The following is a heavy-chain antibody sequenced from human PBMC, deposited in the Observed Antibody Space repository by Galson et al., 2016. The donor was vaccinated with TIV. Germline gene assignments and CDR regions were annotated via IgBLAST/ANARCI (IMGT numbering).Heavy chain of an antibody. J-gene: IGHJ4*02. Sequence: SLRLSCAASGFTFSKFPMSWVRQAPGKGLEWVSTSISRGGETFYADSVQGRFTISRDTSTSTVFLQMNGLRADDTAVYYCARGPEYYDFWSGFSGYYFDYWGQGTLVTVSS. CDR2: SISRGGET. CDR3: ARGPEYYDFWSGFSGYYFDY. V-gene: IGHV3-23*01. D-gene: IGHD3-3*01. CDR1: GFTFSKFP.